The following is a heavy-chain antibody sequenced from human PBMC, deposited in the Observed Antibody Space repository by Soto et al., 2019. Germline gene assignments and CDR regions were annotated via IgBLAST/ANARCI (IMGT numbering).Heavy chain of an antibody. Sequence: EVQLVESGGGLIQPGGSLRLSCAASGFAVSSKYMTWVRQAPGKGLEWVSVIYGGSTTYYADSVEGQFTISRDTSTNTLYLQLSSPRAADTAVYYCVQTTGWPGFAFWGQGTLVTVSS. D-gene: IGHD6-19*01. CDR1: GFAVSSKY. J-gene: IGHJ4*02. CDR3: VQTTGWPGFAF. CDR2: IYGGSTT. V-gene: IGHV3-53*01.